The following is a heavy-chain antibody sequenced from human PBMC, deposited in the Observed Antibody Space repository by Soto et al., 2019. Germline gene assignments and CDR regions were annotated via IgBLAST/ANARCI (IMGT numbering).Heavy chain of an antibody. CDR1: GYTFTSYG. J-gene: IGHJ6*02. CDR3: ARDIGYCSSTSCYPMFGYYYYGTDV. Sequence: ASVKVSCKASGYTFTSYGISWVRQAPGQGLEWMGWISAYNGNTNYAQKLQGRVTMTTDTSTSTAYMELRSLRSDDTAVYYCARDIGYCSSTSCYPMFGYYYYGTDVWGQGTTVTVSS. CDR2: ISAYNGNT. D-gene: IGHD2-2*01. V-gene: IGHV1-18*01.